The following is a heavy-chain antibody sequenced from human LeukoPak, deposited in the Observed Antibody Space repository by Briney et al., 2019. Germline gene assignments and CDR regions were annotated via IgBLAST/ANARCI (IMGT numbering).Heavy chain of an antibody. J-gene: IGHJ5*02. CDR2: IYYSGST. V-gene: IGHV4-39*07. CDR1: GGSIGSSSYY. Sequence: SETLSLTCTVSGGSIGSSSYYWGWIRQPPGKGLEWIGSIYYSGSTYYNPSLKSRVTISVDTSKNQFSLKLSSVTAADTAVYYCARHRRSAIFSRGWVFDPWGQGTLVTVSS. CDR3: ARHRRSAIFSRGWVFDP. D-gene: IGHD3-9*01.